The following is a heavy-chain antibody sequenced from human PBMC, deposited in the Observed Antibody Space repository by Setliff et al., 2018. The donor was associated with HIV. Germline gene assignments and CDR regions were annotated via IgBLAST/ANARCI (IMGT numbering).Heavy chain of an antibody. CDR3: ASQPAYSTDWYPPGYFDH. J-gene: IGHJ4*02. Sequence: PETMSLTCTVSGGSISSYYWSWIRQPPGKGLEWIGYIYYSGSTTYNPSLKGRVTISVDTSKNQFSLALNSVTAADTAVYYCASQPAYSTDWYPPGYFDHWGQGTLVTVSS. CDR2: IYYSGST. V-gene: IGHV4-59*08. D-gene: IGHD6-19*01. CDR1: GGSISSYY.